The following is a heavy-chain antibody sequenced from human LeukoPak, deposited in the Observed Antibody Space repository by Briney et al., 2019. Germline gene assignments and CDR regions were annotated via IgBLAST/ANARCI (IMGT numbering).Heavy chain of an antibody. CDR3: AKDRYSGSYSSDY. Sequence: PGGSLRLSCAASGFTFSDYYMSWIRQAPGKGLEWVSAISGSGGSTYYADSVKGRFTISRDNSKKPLYLKMNSLRAEDTAVYYCAKDRYSGSYSSDYWGQGTLVTVSS. V-gene: IGHV3-23*01. CDR1: GFTFSDYY. J-gene: IGHJ4*02. CDR2: ISGSGGST. D-gene: IGHD1-26*01.